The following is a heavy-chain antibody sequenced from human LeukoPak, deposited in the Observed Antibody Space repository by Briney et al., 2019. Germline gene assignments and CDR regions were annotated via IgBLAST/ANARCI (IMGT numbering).Heavy chain of an antibody. CDR2: ISSGGGTI. CDR1: GFTSSSYE. J-gene: IGHJ3*02. CDR3: ARDSIVNGAFDI. Sequence: GGSLRLSCAASGFTSSSYEMNWVRQAPGKGLEWVSYISSGGGTIYYADSVRGRFTISRDNARNSLYLQMNSLRAEDTAFYYCARDSIVNGAFDIWGQGTMVTVSS. D-gene: IGHD2/OR15-2a*01. V-gene: IGHV3-48*03.